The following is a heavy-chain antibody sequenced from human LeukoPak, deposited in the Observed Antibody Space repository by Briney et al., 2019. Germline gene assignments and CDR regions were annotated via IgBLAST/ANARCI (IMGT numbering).Heavy chain of an antibody. CDR1: GYTFTSYD. J-gene: IGHJ6*03. D-gene: IGHD6-13*01. CDR3: ARGRRRAAAGHYYYYMDV. V-gene: IGHV1-8*01. CDR2: MNPNSGNT. Sequence: ASVKVSCKASGYTFTSYDINWVRQATGQGLEWMGWMNPNSGNTGYAQKFKGRVTMTRNTSISTAYMELSSLRSEDTAVYYCARGRRRAAAGHYYYYMDVWGKGTTVTVSS.